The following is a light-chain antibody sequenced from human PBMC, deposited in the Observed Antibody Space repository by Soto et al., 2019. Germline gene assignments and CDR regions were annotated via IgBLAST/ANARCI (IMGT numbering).Light chain of an antibody. J-gene: IGKJ2*01. Sequence: DIQMTQSPSTLSSSVGDRVTITCRASQSISSWLAWYQQKPGRAPKLLIYKTSRSQSGVPSRFSGSGSGTAFTLTITSLQPDDFATYFCQQYSSSPYTFGQGTKLEIK. CDR2: KTS. V-gene: IGKV1-5*03. CDR1: QSISSW. CDR3: QQYSSSPYT.